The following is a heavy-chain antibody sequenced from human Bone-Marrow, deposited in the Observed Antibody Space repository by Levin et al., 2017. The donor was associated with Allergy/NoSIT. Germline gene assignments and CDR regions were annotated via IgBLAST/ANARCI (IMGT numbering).Heavy chain of an antibody. CDR1: GFTLSSFW. J-gene: IGHJ4*02. CDR2: ISDDGNTI. CDR3: GRDLSGYFDY. V-gene: IGHV3-74*01. D-gene: IGHD3-9*01. Sequence: GESLKISCAVSGFTLSSFWMHWVRQAPGEGLVWISRISDDGNTIDYADFVKGRFTISRDYAKNTLYLQMNSLRAEDTAVYYCGRDLSGYFDYWGQGALVSVSS.